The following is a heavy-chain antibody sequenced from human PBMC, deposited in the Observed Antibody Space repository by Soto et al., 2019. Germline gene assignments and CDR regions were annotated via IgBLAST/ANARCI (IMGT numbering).Heavy chain of an antibody. J-gene: IGHJ6*03. V-gene: IGHV3-33*01. Sequence: PGGSLRLSCAASGFTFSSYGMHWVRQAPGKGLEWVAVIWYDGSNKYYADSVKGRFTISRDNSKNTLYLQMNSLRAEDTAVYYCAREGGIVVVPAAIPLDYYYYMDVWGKGT. CDR1: GFTFSSYG. D-gene: IGHD2-2*01. CDR3: AREGGIVVVPAAIPLDYYYYMDV. CDR2: IWYDGSNK.